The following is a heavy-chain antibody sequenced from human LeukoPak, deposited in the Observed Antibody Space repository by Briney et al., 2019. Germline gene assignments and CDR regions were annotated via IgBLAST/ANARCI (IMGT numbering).Heavy chain of an antibody. Sequence: GGSLKISCKGSGYSFTSYWIGWVRPMPGKGLGWIVIIYPGDSDTRYSPSFQGQVTISADKSISTAYLQWSSLKASDTAMYYCARQGGYDILTGYSPRSDYWGQGTLVTVSS. CDR1: GYSFTSYW. CDR2: IYPGDSDT. CDR3: ARQGGYDILTGYSPRSDY. D-gene: IGHD3-9*01. J-gene: IGHJ4*02. V-gene: IGHV5-51*01.